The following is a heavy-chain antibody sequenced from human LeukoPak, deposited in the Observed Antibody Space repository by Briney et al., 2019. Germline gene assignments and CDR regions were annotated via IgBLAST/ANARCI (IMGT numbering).Heavy chain of an antibody. CDR3: AKVQTTVTTYYYYMDV. CDR2: VSYSGAGT. J-gene: IGHJ6*03. Sequence: GGSLRLSCAASGFTFSSYAMSWVRQAPGKGLEWVSAVSYSGAGTYYADSVKGRFTISRDNSKNTLYLQMNSLRAEDTAVYYCAKVQTTVTTYYYYMDVWGKGTTVTVSS. CDR1: GFTFSSYA. D-gene: IGHD4-11*01. V-gene: IGHV3-23*01.